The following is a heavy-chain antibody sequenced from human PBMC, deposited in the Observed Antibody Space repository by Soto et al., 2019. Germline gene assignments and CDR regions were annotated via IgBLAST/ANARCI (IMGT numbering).Heavy chain of an antibody. D-gene: IGHD4-17*01. V-gene: IGHV3-23*01. CDR3: AKDTRYGDYVRWFDS. CDR1: GFTFSSYA. Sequence: EVHLLESGGGLVQPGGSLRLSCTASGFTFSSYAMTWVRQAPGRGLEGVSGITASGGRTYYADSVKGWFTISRDNSKSTLYLQMTSRRAEDTAVYYCAKDTRYGDYVRWFDSWGQGTLVTVSS. CDR2: ITASGGRT. J-gene: IGHJ5*01.